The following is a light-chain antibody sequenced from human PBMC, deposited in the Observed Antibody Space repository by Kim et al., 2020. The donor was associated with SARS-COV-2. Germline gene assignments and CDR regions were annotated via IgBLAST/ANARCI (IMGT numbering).Light chain of an antibody. J-gene: IGKJ2*01. CDR2: KAS. CDR1: QSISSW. Sequence: ASVGDRVTITCRASQSISSWLAWYQQKPGKAPKLLIYKASSLHSGVPSRFSGSESGTEFTLTISSLQPDDFATYYCQQYSTYSGYTFGQGTKLEI. CDR3: QQYSTYSGYT. V-gene: IGKV1-5*03.